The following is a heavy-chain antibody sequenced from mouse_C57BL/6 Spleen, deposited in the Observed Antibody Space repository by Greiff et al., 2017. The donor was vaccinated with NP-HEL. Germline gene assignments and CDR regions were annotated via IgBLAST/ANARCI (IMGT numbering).Heavy chain of an antibody. CDR1: GYTFTSYW. D-gene: IGHD1-1*01. CDR2: IDPSASYT. V-gene: IGHV1-69*01. CDR3: AVLLRGWAY. Sequence: QVQLQQPGAELVMPGASVKLSCKASGYTFTSYWMHWVKQRPGQGLEWIGEIDPSASYTNYNQKFKGKSTLTVDKSSSTAYMQLSSLTSEDSAVYYCAVLLRGWAYWGQGTLVTVSA. J-gene: IGHJ3*01.